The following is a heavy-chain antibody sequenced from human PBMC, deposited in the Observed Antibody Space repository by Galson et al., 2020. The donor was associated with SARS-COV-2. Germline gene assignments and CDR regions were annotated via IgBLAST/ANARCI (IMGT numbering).Heavy chain of an antibody. CDR3: AKDPGYSYGTYFDY. D-gene: IGHD5-18*01. CDR2: IDRNGIGT. J-gene: IGHJ4*02. V-gene: IGHV3-23*01. CDR1: GFTFSNYD. Sequence: GGSLRLSCAASGFTFSNYDMSWVRQAPGKGPEWVSSIDRNGIGTFYSDSVKGRFTISRDNSKNTLSLQMNSLGAEDTALYYCAKDPGYSYGTYFDYWGQGDLVTVSS.